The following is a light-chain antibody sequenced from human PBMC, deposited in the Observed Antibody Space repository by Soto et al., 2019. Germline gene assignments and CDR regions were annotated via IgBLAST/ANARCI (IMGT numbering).Light chain of an antibody. CDR3: LHHNTCPYR. V-gene: IGKV1-17*03. Sequence: DVQMTQSPSAMSASVGDRVTIACRASPDISRFVAWFQHTPGIAPERRIYETSSLQPGVPSRFGGSGSGTDFTLAISGLQPEYVATYDGLHHNTCPYRVGQGTKLEIE. CDR1: PDISRF. CDR2: ETS. J-gene: IGKJ2*03.